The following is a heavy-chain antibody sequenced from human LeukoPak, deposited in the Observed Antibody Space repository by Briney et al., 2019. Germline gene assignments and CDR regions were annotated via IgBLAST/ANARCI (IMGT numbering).Heavy chain of an antibody. Sequence: SETLSLTCAVYGGSFSGNYWSWIRQPPGRGLEWLGEIHHSGSTIYNLSLKSRVTVSVDTSKNQFSLKLSSVTAADTAVYYCARHFRGEDYDFWSGYYGAGYYYGMDVWGQGTTVTVSS. CDR3: ARHFRGEDYDFWSGYYGAGYYYGMDV. J-gene: IGHJ6*02. CDR1: GGSFSGNY. CDR2: IHHSGST. V-gene: IGHV4-34*01. D-gene: IGHD3-3*01.